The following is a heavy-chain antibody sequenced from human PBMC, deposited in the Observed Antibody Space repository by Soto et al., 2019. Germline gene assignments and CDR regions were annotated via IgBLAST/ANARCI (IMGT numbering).Heavy chain of an antibody. J-gene: IGHJ4*02. V-gene: IGHV3-23*01. CDR1: CITISSYA. CDR3: AKDLPLSSVLLWFGEIDY. CDR2: ISGRGGST. D-gene: IGHD3-10*01. Sequence: ESLRLSVAPSCITISSYAMSWVRQDPGKGLAWVSAISGRGGSTYNAGSEKGRFTISRDNSKNTLYLQMNSLRAEDTAVYYFAKDLPLSSVLLWFGEIDYWGQGTLVTVSS.